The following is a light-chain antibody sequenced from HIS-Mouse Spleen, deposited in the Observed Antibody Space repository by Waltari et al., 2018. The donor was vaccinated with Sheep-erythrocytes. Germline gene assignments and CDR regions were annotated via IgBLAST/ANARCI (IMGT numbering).Light chain of an antibody. CDR3: QQEGSSLRT. CDR2: GAS. V-gene: IGKV3-20*01. Sequence: IVLTQSPGTLSLSPGERATLSCRASQSVSSSYLAWYQQKPGQAPRLLIYGASSKATGIPDRVSGSGAGTDVTLTIRRLEPEDYAVYYCQQEGSSLRTFGQGTKVEIK. CDR1: QSVSSSY. J-gene: IGKJ1*01.